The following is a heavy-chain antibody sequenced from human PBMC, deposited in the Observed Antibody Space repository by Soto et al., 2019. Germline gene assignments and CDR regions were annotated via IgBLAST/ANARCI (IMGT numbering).Heavy chain of an antibody. CDR3: ATGGIARLGELSLPPYCCYCGMNV. J-gene: IGHJ6*04. V-gene: IGHV3-48*01. D-gene: IGHD3-16*02. Sequence: PGGSLRLSCAASGFTFSSDSMNWVRQAPGEGLGWVSYISSSSSTIYYAGSVKGRFTISRDNAKKSLYLQMNSLRVEDTAVSYCATGGIARLGELSLPPYCCYCGMNVWREGTRVTDSS. CDR2: ISSSSSTI. CDR1: GFTFSSDS.